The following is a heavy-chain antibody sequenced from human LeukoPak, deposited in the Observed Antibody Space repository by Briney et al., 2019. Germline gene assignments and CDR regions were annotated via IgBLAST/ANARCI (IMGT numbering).Heavy chain of an antibody. Sequence: SETLSLTCTVSGGSISSYYWSWIRQPPGKGLEWIGYIYYSGSTNYNPSLKSRVTISVDTSKNQFSLKLSSVTAADTAVYYCARTSYSSRAFDYWGQGTLVTVSS. D-gene: IGHD6-13*01. CDR2: IYYSGST. V-gene: IGHV4-59*08. J-gene: IGHJ4*02. CDR3: ARTSYSSRAFDY. CDR1: GGSISSYY.